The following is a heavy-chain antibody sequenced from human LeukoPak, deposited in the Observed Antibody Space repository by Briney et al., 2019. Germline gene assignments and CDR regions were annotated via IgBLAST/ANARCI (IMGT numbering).Heavy chain of an antibody. J-gene: IGHJ4*02. CDR2: IYHSGST. CDR3: AREQYGSSWD. D-gene: IGHD6-13*01. V-gene: IGHV4-4*02. Sequence: SETLSLTRAVSGGSISSSNWWSWVRQPPGKGLEWIGEIYHSGSTNYNPPLKSRVAISIDKSKNQFSLKLSSVTAADTAVYYCAREQYGSSWDWGQGTLVTVSS. CDR1: GGSISSSNW.